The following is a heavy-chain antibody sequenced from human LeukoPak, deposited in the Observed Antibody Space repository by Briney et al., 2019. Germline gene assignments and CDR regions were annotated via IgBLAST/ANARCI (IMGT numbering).Heavy chain of an antibody. CDR3: ARRRYCSGGSCYVAWFDP. J-gene: IGHJ5*02. V-gene: IGHV4-39*01. CDR2: IYYSGST. Sequence: PSETLSLTCTVSGGSISSSSYYWGWIRQPPGKGLEWIGSIYYSGSTYYNPSLESRVTISVDTSKNQFSLKLSSVTAADTAVYYCARRRYCSGGSCYVAWFDPWGQGTLVTVSS. D-gene: IGHD2-15*01. CDR1: GGSISSSSYY.